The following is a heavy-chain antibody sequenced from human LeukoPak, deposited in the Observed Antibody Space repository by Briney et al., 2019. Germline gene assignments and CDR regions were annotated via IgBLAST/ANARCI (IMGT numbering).Heavy chain of an antibody. V-gene: IGHV4-39*07. CDR3: ARLVAVAGHGY. CDR2: IYYSGST. Sequence: PSETLSLTCTVSGGSISSSSYYWGWIRQPPGKGLEWIGSIYYSGSTYYNPSLKSRVTISVDTSKNQFSLKLSSVTAADTAVYYCARLVAVAGHGYWGQGTLVTVSS. CDR1: GGSISSSSYY. J-gene: IGHJ4*02. D-gene: IGHD6-19*01.